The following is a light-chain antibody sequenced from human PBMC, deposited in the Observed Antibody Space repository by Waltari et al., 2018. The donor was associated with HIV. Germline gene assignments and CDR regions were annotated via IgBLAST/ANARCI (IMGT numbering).Light chain of an antibody. CDR3: QSTDNSGTHVI. Sequence: SYELTQPPSVSVSPGQTAGITCSGDALPSQSGHWSQQKPRQAIGWVLYKERKRTSGIPKRFSGSTSGTTVTLTISGVQAEDEADYYCQSTDNSGTHVIFGGGTKLTVL. CDR1: ALPSQS. CDR2: KER. V-gene: IGLV3-25*03. J-gene: IGLJ2*01.